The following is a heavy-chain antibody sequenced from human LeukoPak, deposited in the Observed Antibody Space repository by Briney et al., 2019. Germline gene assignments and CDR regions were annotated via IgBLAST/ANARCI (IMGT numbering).Heavy chain of an antibody. CDR3: VRGLRSGWYIDY. CDR1: GGSFSGYY. CDR2: INHSGST. V-gene: IGHV4-34*01. J-gene: IGHJ4*02. D-gene: IGHD6-19*01. Sequence: PSETLSLTCAVYGGSFSGYYWSWIRQPPGKGLEWIGEINHSGSTNYNPSLKSRVTIPVDTSKNQFSLKLSSVTAADTAVYYCVRGLRSGWYIDYWGQGTLVTVSS.